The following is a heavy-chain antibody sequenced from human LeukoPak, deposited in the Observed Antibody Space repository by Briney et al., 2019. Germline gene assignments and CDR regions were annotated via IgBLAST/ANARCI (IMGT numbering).Heavy chain of an antibody. CDR3: AKGSSPDYYGSGRFDP. Sequence: PGGSLRLSCAASGFTFSNYVMSWVRQAPETGLQWVSSISGSGGSTYYADSVKGRFTISRDSSKNTVYLQMNSLRAEDTAVYFCAKGSSPDYYGSGRFDPWGQGILVTVSS. CDR2: ISGSGGST. CDR1: GFTFSNYV. V-gene: IGHV3-23*01. D-gene: IGHD3-10*01. J-gene: IGHJ5*02.